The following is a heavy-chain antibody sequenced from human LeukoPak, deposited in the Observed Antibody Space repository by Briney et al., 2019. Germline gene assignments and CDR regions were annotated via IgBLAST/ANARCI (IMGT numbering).Heavy chain of an antibody. CDR2: VSPSGVRT. CDR1: GFTFSSYA. V-gene: IGHV3-23*01. J-gene: IGHJ4*02. Sequence: GGSLRLSCEASGFTFSSYAMSWVRQTPGRGLEWVAGVSPSGVRTIYADSAEGRFTISRDNSNDTVYLQLSSLRAEHSALYYCAKVGGVYCSGPACYYYDAWGQGTPVTVSS. D-gene: IGHD2-2*01. CDR3: AKVGGVYCSGPACYYYDA.